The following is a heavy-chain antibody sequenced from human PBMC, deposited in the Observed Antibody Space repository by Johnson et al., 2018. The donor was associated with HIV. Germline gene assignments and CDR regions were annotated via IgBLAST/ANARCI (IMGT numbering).Heavy chain of an antibody. J-gene: IGHJ3*02. V-gene: IGHV3-11*04. Sequence: QVQLVESGGDLVQPGGSLRLSCVGSGFSFGDCYMSWIRQAPGKGLEWISDINTSGTTVHYSDSVKGRFTISRDNSKNTLYLQMNSLRAEDTAVYYCAKDPPGVDDIHAFDIWGQGTMVTVSS. CDR3: AKDPPGVDDIHAFDI. CDR2: INTSGTTV. D-gene: IGHD3-9*01. CDR1: GFSFGDCY.